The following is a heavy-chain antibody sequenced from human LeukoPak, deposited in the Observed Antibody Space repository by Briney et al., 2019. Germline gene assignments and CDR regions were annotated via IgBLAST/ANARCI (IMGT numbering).Heavy chain of an antibody. D-gene: IGHD3-3*01. CDR3: ARDPGTVTIFHYMDV. Sequence: GASVKVSCKASGYSFINYDINWVRQAPGQGLEWMGIINPSGGSTSYAQKFQGRVTMTRDTSTSTVYMELSSLRSEDTAVYYCARDPGTVTIFHYMDVWGKGTTVTVSS. J-gene: IGHJ6*03. CDR1: GYSFINYD. V-gene: IGHV1-46*01. CDR2: INPSGGST.